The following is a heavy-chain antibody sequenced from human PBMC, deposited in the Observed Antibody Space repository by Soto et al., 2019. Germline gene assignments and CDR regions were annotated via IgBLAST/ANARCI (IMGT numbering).Heavy chain of an antibody. Sequence: PWGSLRLSCAASGFIVTSNYMSWVRQAPWKGLEWVSVIYSYGTTNYAESVKGRFTISRDKSKNTVFLQMSSLRAEDTAVYYCAKGGPGASSGLFDCWGKQTLVIVSS. D-gene: IGHD3-10*01. CDR1: GFIVTSNY. J-gene: IGHJ4*02. V-gene: IGHV3-53*01. CDR3: AKGGPGASSGLFDC. CDR2: IYSYGTT.